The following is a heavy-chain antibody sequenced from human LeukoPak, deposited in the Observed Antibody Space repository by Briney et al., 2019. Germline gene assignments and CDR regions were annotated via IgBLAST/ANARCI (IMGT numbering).Heavy chain of an antibody. D-gene: IGHD6-13*01. CDR2: ISSSSSYI. Sequence: GGSLRLSCAASGFTFSSCSMNWVRQAPGKGLEWVSSISSSSSYIYYADSVKGRFTISRDNAKNSLYLQMNSLRAEDTAVYYCAREGIAAAGTLDNYYYYGMDVWGQGTTVTVSS. CDR1: GFTFSSCS. J-gene: IGHJ6*02. V-gene: IGHV3-21*01. CDR3: AREGIAAAGTLDNYYYYGMDV.